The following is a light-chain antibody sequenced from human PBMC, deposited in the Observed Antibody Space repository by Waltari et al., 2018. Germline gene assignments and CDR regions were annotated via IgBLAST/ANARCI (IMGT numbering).Light chain of an antibody. J-gene: IGKJ1*01. Sequence: EIVLTQSPGTLSLSPGERATLSCRASQSVGRYLAWYQQKPGQAPRLLIYGASTRATGLPDRFSGSGSGTDFSLIISRLEPEDFAVYFCQKYEALPATFGQGTKVEIK. V-gene: IGKV3-20*01. CDR3: QKYEALPAT. CDR1: QSVGRY. CDR2: GAS.